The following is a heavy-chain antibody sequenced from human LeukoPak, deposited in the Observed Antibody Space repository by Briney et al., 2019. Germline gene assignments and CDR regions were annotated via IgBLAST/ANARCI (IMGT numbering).Heavy chain of an antibody. CDR3: ARQDIVVVPAAIGFDY. CDR1: GGSITSYY. V-gene: IGHV4-39*01. J-gene: IGHJ4*02. Sequence: PSETLSLTCTVSGGSITSYYCSWLRQPPGKGLEWIGSIYYSGSTYYNPSLKSRVTISVDTSKNQFSLKLSSVTAADTAVYYCARQDIVVVPAAIGFDYWGQGTLVTVSS. D-gene: IGHD2-2*01. CDR2: IYYSGST.